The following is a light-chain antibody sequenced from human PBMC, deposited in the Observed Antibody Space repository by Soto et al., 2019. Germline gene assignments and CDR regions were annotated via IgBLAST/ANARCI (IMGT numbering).Light chain of an antibody. CDR3: GTWDSSLSAGRGV. CDR1: SSNIGNNY. Sequence: QSVLTQPPSVSAAPGHKVTISCSGSSSNIGNNYVSWYQQLPGTAPKLLIYDNNKRPSGIPDRFSGSKSGTSATLGITGLQTGDEADYYCGTWDSSLSAGRGVLGGGTKLTVL. CDR2: DNN. V-gene: IGLV1-51*01. J-gene: IGLJ3*02.